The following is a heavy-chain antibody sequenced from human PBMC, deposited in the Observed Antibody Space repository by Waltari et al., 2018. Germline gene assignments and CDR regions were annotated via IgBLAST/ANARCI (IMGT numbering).Heavy chain of an antibody. CDR3: ASCTGGNCYYYGFDV. Sequence: QVQMVESGRGVVQAGRSLRLYCDASGFPFSSSGMPWVGQTPGRGLEWVAVISSDGSRKSYADSVKGRFSISRDNSKNSLSLEMNSLRPEDTAVYYCASCTGGNCYYYGFDVWGQGTTVTVSS. CDR2: ISSDGSRK. CDR1: GFPFSSSG. D-gene: IGHD2-8*02. J-gene: IGHJ6*02. V-gene: IGHV3-30*03.